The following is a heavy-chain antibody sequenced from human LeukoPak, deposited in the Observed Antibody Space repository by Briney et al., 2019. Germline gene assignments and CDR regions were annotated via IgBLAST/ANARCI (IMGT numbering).Heavy chain of an antibody. CDR1: GGSISSYY. D-gene: IGHD5-12*01. CDR3: ARLRWLRRSLYYYGMDV. Sequence: PSETLSLTCTVSGGSISSYYWSWIRQPPGKGLEWVGYIYYSGSTNYNPSLKSRVTISVDTSKNQFSLKLSSVTAADTAVYYCARLRWLRRSLYYYGMDVWGQGTTVTVSS. CDR2: IYYSGST. V-gene: IGHV4-59*08. J-gene: IGHJ6*02.